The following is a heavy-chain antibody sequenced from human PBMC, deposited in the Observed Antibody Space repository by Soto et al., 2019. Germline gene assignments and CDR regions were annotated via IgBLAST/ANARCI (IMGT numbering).Heavy chain of an antibody. CDR3: ARRDGYNSYYFDY. V-gene: IGHV3-7*05. J-gene: IGHJ4*02. CDR1: GFTFSSYW. CDR2: IKQDGSEK. Sequence: SLRLSCAASGFTFSSYWMSWVRQAPGKGLEWVANIKQDGSEKYYVDSVKGRFTISRDNAKNSLFLQMNSLRAEDTAVYYCARRDGYNSYYFDYWGQGTLVTVS. D-gene: IGHD5-12*01.